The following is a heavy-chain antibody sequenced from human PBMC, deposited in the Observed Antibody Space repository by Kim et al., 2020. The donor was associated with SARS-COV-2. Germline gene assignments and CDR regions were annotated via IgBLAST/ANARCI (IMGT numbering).Heavy chain of an antibody. D-gene: IGHD3-10*01. CDR2: SRT. Sequence: SRTDYADFAKGRFTISRDNARNTLYLQMNSLRAEDTAVYYCARERRYYGTGDGMDVWGQGTTITVSS. V-gene: IGHV3-74*01. CDR3: ARERRYYGTGDGMDV. J-gene: IGHJ6*02.